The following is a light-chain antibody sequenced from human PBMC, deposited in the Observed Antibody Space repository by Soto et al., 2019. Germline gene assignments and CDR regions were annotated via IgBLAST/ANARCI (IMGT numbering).Light chain of an antibody. Sequence: QSVLTQPPSASGTPGQRVTISCSGSSSNIGSNTGNWYQQLPGTAPKLLIYDDDKRPSGIPDRFSGSKSGTSATLGITGFQTGDEADYYCGSWDSSLSAYVFGTGTKLTVL. J-gene: IGLJ1*01. V-gene: IGLV1-51*01. CDR1: SSNIGSNT. CDR2: DDD. CDR3: GSWDSSLSAYV.